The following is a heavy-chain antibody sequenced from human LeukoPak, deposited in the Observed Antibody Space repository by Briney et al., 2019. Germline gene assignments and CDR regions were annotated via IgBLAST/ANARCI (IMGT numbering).Heavy chain of an antibody. CDR2: INHSGST. CDR3: ARFPHRDYYYYYGMDV. CDR1: GGSFSGYY. V-gene: IGHV4-34*01. Sequence: PSETLSLTCAVYGGSFSGYYWSWIRQPPGKGLEWIGEINHSGSTNYNPSLKSRVTISVDTSKNQISLKLSSVTAADTAVYYCARFPHRDYYYYYGMDVWGKGTTVTVSS. J-gene: IGHJ6*04.